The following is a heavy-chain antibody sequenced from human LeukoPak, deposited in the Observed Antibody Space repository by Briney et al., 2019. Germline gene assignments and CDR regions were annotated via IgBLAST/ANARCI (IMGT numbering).Heavy chain of an antibody. CDR2: INPNSGGT. CDR1: GYTFTGYY. V-gene: IGHV1-2*02. D-gene: IGHD2-2*02. Sequence: ASVKVSCKASGYTFTGYYMHWVRQAPGQGHEWMGWINPNSGGTNYAQKFQGRVTMTRDTSISTAYMELSRLRSDDTAVYYCARRYCSSTSCYTGDNWFDPWGQGTLVTVSS. CDR3: ARRYCSSTSCYTGDNWFDP. J-gene: IGHJ5*02.